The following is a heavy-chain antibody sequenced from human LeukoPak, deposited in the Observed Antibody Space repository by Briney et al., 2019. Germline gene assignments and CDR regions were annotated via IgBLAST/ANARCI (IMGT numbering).Heavy chain of an antibody. V-gene: IGHV3-20*04. CDR2: INWNGGST. D-gene: IGHD6-13*01. Sequence: PGGSLRLSCAASGFTFDDYDMSWVRQAPGKGLEWVSGINWNGGSTGYADSVKGRFTISRDNAKNSLYLQMNSLRAEDTALYYCARNKYSSSWYGTFDYWGQGTLVTVSS. CDR1: GFTFDDYD. J-gene: IGHJ4*02. CDR3: ARNKYSSSWYGTFDY.